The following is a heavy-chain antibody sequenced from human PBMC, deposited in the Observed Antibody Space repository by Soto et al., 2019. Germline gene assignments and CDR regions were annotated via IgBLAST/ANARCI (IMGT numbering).Heavy chain of an antibody. J-gene: IGHJ6*02. Sequence: SETLSLTCTVSGGSVSSTGYYWNWIRQPPGKELEWIGYIYYSGSTSYNPSFKSRVTISVDTSKNQFSLILSSVIAADTAVYYCARDGGYSRGYHYYGLDVWGQGTTVTVSS. CDR1: GGSVSSTGYY. CDR3: ARDGGYSRGYHYYGLDV. D-gene: IGHD5-18*01. CDR2: IYYSGST. V-gene: IGHV4-61*08.